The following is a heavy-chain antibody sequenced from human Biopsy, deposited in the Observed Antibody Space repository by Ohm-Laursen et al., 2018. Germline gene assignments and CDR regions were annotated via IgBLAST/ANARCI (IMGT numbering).Heavy chain of an antibody. V-gene: IGHV3-7*01. D-gene: IGHD3-10*01. Sequence: SLRLSCSASRFTFSRYWMNWVRQAPGKGLEWVANINQDGSEKYYVDSVKGRFTISRDNAGNSLYLEMNSLRTEDTAVYYCARGGEGSGSFVKPPKTWFDPWGQGTLVTVSS. CDR2: INQDGSEK. J-gene: IGHJ5*02. CDR1: RFTFSRYW. CDR3: ARGGEGSGSFVKPPKTWFDP.